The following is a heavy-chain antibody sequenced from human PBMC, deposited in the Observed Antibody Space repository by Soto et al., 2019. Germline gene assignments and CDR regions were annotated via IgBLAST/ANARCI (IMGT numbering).Heavy chain of an antibody. D-gene: IGHD6-19*01. CDR3: ARNGYSSGWYHFDY. V-gene: IGHV4-4*02. CDR1: GGSISSSNW. CDR2: IHHSGST. Sequence: QVQLQESGPGLVKPSGTLSLTCAVSGGSISSSNWWSWVRQPPGKGLEWIGEIHHSGSTNYKSSLQSRVTISVDKSKNQFSLKLTSVTAADTAVYYCARNGYSSGWYHFDYWGQGTLVTVSS. J-gene: IGHJ4*02.